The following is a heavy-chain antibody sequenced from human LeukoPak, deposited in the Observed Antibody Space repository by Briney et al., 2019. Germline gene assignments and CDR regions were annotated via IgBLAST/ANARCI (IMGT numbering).Heavy chain of an antibody. CDR3: ARDRRPSYCGGDCYEDYFDY. CDR1: GFTVSSNY. J-gene: IGHJ4*02. Sequence: GGSLRLSCAASGFTVSSNYMSWVRQAPGKGLEWVSVIYSGGSTYYADSVKGRFTISRDNAKNSLYLQMDNLRAEDTAVYYCARDRRPSYCGGDCYEDYFDYWGQGTLVTVSS. D-gene: IGHD2-21*02. V-gene: IGHV3-66*01. CDR2: IYSGGST.